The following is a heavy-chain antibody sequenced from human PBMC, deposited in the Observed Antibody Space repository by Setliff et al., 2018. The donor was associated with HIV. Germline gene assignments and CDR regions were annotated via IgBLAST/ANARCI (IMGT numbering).Heavy chain of an antibody. Sequence: PGGSLRLSCAASGFTVSSNYMSWVRQAPGKGLELVSVIYSGGSTYYADSVKGRFTISRDNSKNTLFLQMNSLRAEDTALYYCARVATVTRNFDYWGQGTLVTVSS. CDR2: IYSGGST. CDR3: ARVATVTRNFDY. V-gene: IGHV3-53*01. D-gene: IGHD4-17*01. CDR1: GFTVSSNY. J-gene: IGHJ4*02.